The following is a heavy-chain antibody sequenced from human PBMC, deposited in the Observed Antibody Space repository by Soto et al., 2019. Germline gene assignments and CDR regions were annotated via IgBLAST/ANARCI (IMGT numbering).Heavy chain of an antibody. CDR3: TTEPTYYDSISYHSPFDC. V-gene: IGHV3-15*01. CDR2: ITSEPYGGTT. D-gene: IGHD3-22*01. Sequence: EVQLVESGGGLVKPGGSLRLSCAASGFTFSNAWMNWVRQAPGKGLEWVGRITSEPYGGTTDYAAPVKGRYTISRDDSKNTLYLQVNTLKTEDTAVYYCTTEPTYYDSISYHSPFDCWGQGTLVTVSS. CDR1: GFTFSNAW. J-gene: IGHJ4*02.